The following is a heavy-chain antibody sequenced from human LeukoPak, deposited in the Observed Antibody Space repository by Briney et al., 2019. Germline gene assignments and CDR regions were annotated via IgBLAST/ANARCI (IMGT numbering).Heavy chain of an antibody. V-gene: IGHV1-69*13. CDR3: ARLDEYRSSSRYYGMDV. CDR2: IIPIFGTA. Sequence: GASAKVSCKASGGTFSSYAISWVRQAPGQGLEWMGGIIPIFGTANYAQKFQGRVTIIADESTSTAYMELSSLRSEDTAVYYCARLDEYRSSSRYYGMDVWGQGTTVTVSS. CDR1: GGTFSSYA. D-gene: IGHD6-6*01. J-gene: IGHJ6*02.